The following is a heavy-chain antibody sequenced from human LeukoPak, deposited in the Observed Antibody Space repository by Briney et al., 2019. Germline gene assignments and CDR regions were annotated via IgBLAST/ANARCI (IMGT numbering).Heavy chain of an antibody. CDR3: ARERGSGNEGSFDY. CDR1: RFTFSDYS. V-gene: IGHV3-20*04. D-gene: IGHD3-10*01. Sequence: GGSLRLSCAASRFTFSDYSMSWVRQAPGKGLEWVSGINWNGGSTGYADSVKGRFTISRDNAKNSLYLQMNSLRAEDTALYYCARERGSGNEGSFDYWGQGTLVTVSS. J-gene: IGHJ4*02. CDR2: INWNGGST.